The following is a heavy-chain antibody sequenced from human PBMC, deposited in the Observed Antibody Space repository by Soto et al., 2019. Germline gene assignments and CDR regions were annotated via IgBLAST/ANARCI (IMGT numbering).Heavy chain of an antibody. J-gene: IGHJ4*02. Sequence: TLSLTCTVSGGSISSGGYYWSWIRQHPGKGLEWIGYIYYSGSTYYNPSLKSRVTISVDTSKNQFSLKLSSVTAADTAVYYCARVRGIGDYYDSSGYSEFDYWGQGTLVTVSS. CDR2: IYYSGST. V-gene: IGHV4-31*03. D-gene: IGHD3-22*01. CDR3: ARVRGIGDYYDSSGYSEFDY. CDR1: GGSISSGGYY.